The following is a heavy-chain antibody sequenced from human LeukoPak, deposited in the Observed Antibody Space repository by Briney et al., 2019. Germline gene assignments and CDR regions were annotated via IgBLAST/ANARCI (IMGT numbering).Heavy chain of an antibody. V-gene: IGHV4-39*07. CDR2: IYYSGST. CDR1: GGSISSSSYY. D-gene: IGHD1-20*01. CDR3: ARLKPNNWNDPSYFDY. J-gene: IGHJ4*02. Sequence: SETLSLTCTVSGGSISSSSYYWGWIRQPPGKGLEWIGSIYYSGSTYYNPSLKSRVTMSVDTSKDQFSLKLSSVTAADTAVYYCARLKPNNWNDPSYFDYWGQGTLVTVSS.